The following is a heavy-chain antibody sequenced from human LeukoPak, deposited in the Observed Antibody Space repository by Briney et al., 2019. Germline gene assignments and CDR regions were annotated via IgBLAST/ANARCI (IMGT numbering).Heavy chain of an antibody. J-gene: IGHJ3*02. D-gene: IGHD3-22*01. CDR2: ISYDGSNK. Sequence: GGSLRLSCAASGFTFNSFGMHWVRQAPGKGLEWVAVISYDGSNKYFADSVKGRFTISRDNSKNTLYLQMNSLRAEDTAVYYCAKDYDSSGWAAFDIWGQGTMVTISS. V-gene: IGHV3-30*18. CDR3: AKDYDSSGWAAFDI. CDR1: GFTFNSFG.